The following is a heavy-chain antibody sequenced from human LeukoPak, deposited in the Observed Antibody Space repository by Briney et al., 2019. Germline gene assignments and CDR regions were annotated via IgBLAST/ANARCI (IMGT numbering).Heavy chain of an antibody. CDR1: GYTFTSYG. Sequence: ASVKVSCKASGYTFTSYGISWVRQAPEQGLEWMGWISAYNGNTNYAQKLQGRVTMTTDTSTSTAYMELRSLRSDDTAVYYCARATRVAATFLDAFDIWGQGTMVTVSS. V-gene: IGHV1-18*01. CDR3: ARATRVAATFLDAFDI. D-gene: IGHD2-15*01. J-gene: IGHJ3*02. CDR2: ISAYNGNT.